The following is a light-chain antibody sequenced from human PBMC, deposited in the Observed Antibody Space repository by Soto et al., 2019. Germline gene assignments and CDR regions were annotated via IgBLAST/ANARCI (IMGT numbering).Light chain of an antibody. CDR3: QQSNSFPLT. J-gene: IGKJ5*01. V-gene: IGKV1-12*01. CDR1: QDISSW. Sequence: DIQMTQSPSSVSAFVGDRVTITCRASQDISSWLAWYQQKPGKAPKLLIYAASSLESGVPSRFSGSGSGTIXXXXISXXQPEDFATYYCQQSNSFPLTFGQGTRLEIK. CDR2: AAS.